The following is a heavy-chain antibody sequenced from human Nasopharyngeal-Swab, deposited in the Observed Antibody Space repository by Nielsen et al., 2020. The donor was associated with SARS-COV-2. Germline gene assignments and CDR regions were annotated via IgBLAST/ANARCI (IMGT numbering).Heavy chain of an antibody. CDR1: GFTFSSYA. J-gene: IGHJ6*03. V-gene: IGHV3-30*01. Sequence: GESLKISCAASGFTFSSYAMHWVRQAPGKGLEWVAVISYDGSNKYYADSVKGRFTISRDNSKNTLYLQMNSLRAEDTAVYYCAIQLEPFNYYWYMDVWAKGTSVIVSS. CDR3: AIQLEPFNYYWYMDV. CDR2: ISYDGSNK. D-gene: IGHD1-1*01.